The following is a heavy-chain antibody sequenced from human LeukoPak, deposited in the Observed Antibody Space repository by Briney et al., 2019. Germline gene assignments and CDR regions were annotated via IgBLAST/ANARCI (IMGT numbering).Heavy chain of an antibody. J-gene: IGHJ4*02. CDR1: GFTFSDYY. D-gene: IGHD1-26*01. Sequence: PGGSLRLSCAASGFTFSDYYMSWIRQAPGKGLEWVSYISNSGNTIYYADSVKGRFTISGDNAKNSLYLQMNSLRAEDTAVYYCARVRGSHSSDYWGQGTLVTVSS. CDR2: ISNSGNTI. V-gene: IGHV3-11*01. CDR3: ARVRGSHSSDY.